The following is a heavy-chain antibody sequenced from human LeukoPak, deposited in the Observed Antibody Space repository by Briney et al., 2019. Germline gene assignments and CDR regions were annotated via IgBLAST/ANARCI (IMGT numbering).Heavy chain of an antibody. CDR2: IYHSGTT. CDR3: ARSYFGSGTFNGFDY. V-gene: IGHV4-4*02. Sequence: SETLSLTCAVSGTSISLSNWWTWVRQPPGKGLEWIGEIYHSGTTNYNPSLKSRVTISLDKSRSQFSLNLNSVSAADTAVYYCARSYFGSGTFNGFDYWGQGTLVTVSS. D-gene: IGHD3-10*01. J-gene: IGHJ4*02. CDR1: GTSISLSNW.